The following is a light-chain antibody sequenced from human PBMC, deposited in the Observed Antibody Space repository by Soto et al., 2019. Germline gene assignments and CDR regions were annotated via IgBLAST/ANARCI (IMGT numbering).Light chain of an antibody. CDR3: LQDYKFHRT. CDR1: QAIRMY. V-gene: IGKV1-6*01. CDR2: AAS. Sequence: AVQMTPSQSFLSASVGDRVTITCRARQAIRMYLGWYQMKTGKVPKLLIYAASNFHSGVPSRVIGRGYGTDFIHTISSQQPEEFATDYCLQDYKFHRTFGQGTKVEI. J-gene: IGKJ1*01.